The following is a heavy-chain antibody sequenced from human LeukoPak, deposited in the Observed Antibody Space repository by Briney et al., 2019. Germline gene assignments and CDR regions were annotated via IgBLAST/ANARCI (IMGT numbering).Heavy chain of an antibody. CDR1: GGSFSDYY. Sequence: SETLSLTCAVYGGSFSDYYWSWIRQPPGNGLEWIGEINHSGNTNYNPSLKSRVTISVDTSKNQFSLKLSSVTAADTAVYYCARGYSSGWYQVDYWGQGTLVTVSS. CDR2: INHSGNT. V-gene: IGHV4-34*01. J-gene: IGHJ4*02. CDR3: ARGYSSGWYQVDY. D-gene: IGHD6-19*01.